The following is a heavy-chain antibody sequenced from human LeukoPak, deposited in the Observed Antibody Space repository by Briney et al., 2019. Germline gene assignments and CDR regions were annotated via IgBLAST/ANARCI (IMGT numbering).Heavy chain of an antibody. D-gene: IGHD2-15*01. CDR1: GFTFSSYG. V-gene: IGHV3-30*18. Sequence: PGRSLRLSCAASGFTFSSYGMHWVRQAPGKGLEWVAVISYDGSNKYYADSVKGRFTISRDNSKNTLYLQMNRLRAEDTAVYYCAKVDPVVVGSYWGQGTLVTVSS. CDR3: AKVDPVVVGSY. CDR2: ISYDGSNK. J-gene: IGHJ4*02.